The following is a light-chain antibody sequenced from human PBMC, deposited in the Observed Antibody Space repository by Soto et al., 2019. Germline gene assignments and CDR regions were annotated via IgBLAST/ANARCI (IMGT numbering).Light chain of an antibody. J-gene: IGKJ5*01. V-gene: IGKV1-39*01. CDR1: QTVRRY. Sequence: DTQMTQSPSSLSASVGDRVTITCRASQTVRRYLNWYQQKPGKAPTLLIYAASTLESAVQPRFSGAGSETEFTLTINGLQPDDFATYYCQQTLSTPITFGQGTRLEIK. CDR3: QQTLSTPIT. CDR2: AAS.